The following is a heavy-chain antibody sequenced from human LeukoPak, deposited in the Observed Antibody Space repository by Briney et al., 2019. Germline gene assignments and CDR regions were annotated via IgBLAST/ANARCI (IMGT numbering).Heavy chain of an antibody. CDR3: ARDQVDTAMVRDPFDY. CDR1: GFTFSSYA. J-gene: IGHJ4*02. D-gene: IGHD5-18*01. Sequence: GGSLRLSCAASGFTFSSYAMHWVRQAPGKGLEYVSAISGSGGSTYYADSVKGRFTISRDNAKNSLYLQMNSLRAEDTAVYYCARDQVDTAMVRDPFDYWGQGTLVTVSS. V-gene: IGHV3-64*04. CDR2: ISGSGGST.